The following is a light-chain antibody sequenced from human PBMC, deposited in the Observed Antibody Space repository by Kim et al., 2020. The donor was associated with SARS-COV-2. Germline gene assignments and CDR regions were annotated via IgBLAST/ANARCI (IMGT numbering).Light chain of an antibody. CDR1: SMACKS. V-gene: IGLV3-21*04. J-gene: IGLJ3*02. CDR2: CDS. CDR3: QVWDSSRGHRV. Sequence: GKAARRTGGANSMACKSVLWYKREPAQAPVVVFYCDSGRTSGIPERFSGYHSGNTASLSIRRVEAGDDADYYGQVWDSSRGHRVFGGGTQLTVL.